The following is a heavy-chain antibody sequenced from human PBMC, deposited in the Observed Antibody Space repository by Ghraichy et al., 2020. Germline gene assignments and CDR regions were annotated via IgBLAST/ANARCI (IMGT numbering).Heavy chain of an antibody. CDR3: ARGAIDYSRTRYYFDY. CDR2: IIPIFGTA. Sequence: SVKVSCKASGGTFSSYAISWVRQAPGHGLEWMGGIIPIFGTANYAQKFQGRVTITADESTSTAYMELSSLRSEDTAVYYCARGAIDYSRTRYYFDYWGQGTLVTVSS. D-gene: IGHD4-11*01. J-gene: IGHJ4*02. V-gene: IGHV1-69*13. CDR1: GGTFSSYA.